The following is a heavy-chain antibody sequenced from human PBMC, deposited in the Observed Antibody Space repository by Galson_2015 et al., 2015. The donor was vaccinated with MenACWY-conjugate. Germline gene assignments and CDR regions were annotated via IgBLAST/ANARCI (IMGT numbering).Heavy chain of an antibody. D-gene: IGHD1-1*01. Sequence: LSLTCTVSGASISSYYWGWFRQPPGTGLEWIGYIYYSGTTNYNPSLKSRVTISVDTSMSQFSLNLNSVTAADTAVYFCARTYNWNAGGFDYWGQGTLVTVSS. J-gene: IGHJ4*02. CDR1: GASISSYY. CDR3: ARTYNWNAGGFDY. V-gene: IGHV4-59*01. CDR2: IYYSGTT.